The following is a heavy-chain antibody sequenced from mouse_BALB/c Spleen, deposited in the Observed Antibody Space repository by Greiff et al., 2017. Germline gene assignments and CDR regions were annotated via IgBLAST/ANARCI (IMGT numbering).Heavy chain of an antibody. D-gene: IGHD2-3*01. V-gene: IGHV7-3*02. Sequence: EVQGVESGGGLVQPGGSLRLSCATSGFTFTDYYMSWVRQPPGKALEWLGFIRNKANGYTTEYSASVKGRFTISRDNSQSILYLQMNTLRAEDSATYYCARDRGWPHAMDYWGQGTSVTVSS. CDR2: IRNKANGYTT. CDR3: ARDRGWPHAMDY. CDR1: GFTFTDYY. J-gene: IGHJ4*01.